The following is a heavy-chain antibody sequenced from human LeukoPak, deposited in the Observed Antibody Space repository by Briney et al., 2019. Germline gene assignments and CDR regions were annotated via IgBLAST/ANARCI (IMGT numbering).Heavy chain of an antibody. V-gene: IGHV3-23*01. CDR2: ISGSGGTT. J-gene: IGHJ3*02. CDR1: GFTFSNYG. Sequence: GGSLRLSCAASGFTFSNYGMSWVRQAPGKGLEWVSAISGSGGTTYYADSVKGRFTISRDNSENTLYLQMNSLRAEDTAVYYCAKRDRTVTHAFDIWGQGTMVTVSS. D-gene: IGHD4-17*01. CDR3: AKRDRTVTHAFDI.